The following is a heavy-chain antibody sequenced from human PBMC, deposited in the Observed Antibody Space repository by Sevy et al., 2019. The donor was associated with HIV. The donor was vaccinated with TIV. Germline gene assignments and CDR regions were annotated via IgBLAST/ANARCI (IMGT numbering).Heavy chain of an antibody. V-gene: IGHV4-4*07. CDR1: GGSISSYY. Sequence: GSLRLSCTVSGGSISSYYWSWIRQPAGKGLEWIGRIYTSGSTNYNPSLKSRVTMSVDTSKNQFSLKLSSVTAADTAVYYCAREVVVVVATYYYYYYGMDVWGQGTTVTVSS. CDR3: AREVVVVVATYYYYYYGMDV. CDR2: IYTSGST. D-gene: IGHD2-15*01. J-gene: IGHJ6*02.